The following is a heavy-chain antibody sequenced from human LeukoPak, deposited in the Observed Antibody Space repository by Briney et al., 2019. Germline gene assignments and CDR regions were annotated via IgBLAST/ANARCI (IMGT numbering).Heavy chain of an antibody. D-gene: IGHD3-10*01. V-gene: IGHV3-21*01. Sequence: KPGGSLRLSCAASGFSLSSYNMNWVRQAPGKGLEWVSSISSSSNYIYYADSVKGRFTISRDNAKNSLFLQMNSLRAEDTAVYYCARGENYYDSGGSLLPFDSWGQGTLVTVSS. CDR1: GFSLSSYN. CDR2: ISSSSNYI. J-gene: IGHJ4*02. CDR3: ARGENYYDSGGSLLPFDS.